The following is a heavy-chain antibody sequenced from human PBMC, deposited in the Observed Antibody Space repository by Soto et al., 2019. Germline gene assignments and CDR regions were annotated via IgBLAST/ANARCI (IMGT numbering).Heavy chain of an antibody. CDR2: ISSSGST. V-gene: IGHV4-59*01. J-gene: IGHJ5*02. Sequence: SETLSLTCTVSGGSIYYNYWSWIRQSPEKGLEWIASISSSGSTLYNPSLKSRVTISVDTSKDHFSLKLNSVTAADTAVYYCARGGASSKWLDPWGQGTLLTVSS. CDR1: GGSIYYNY. CDR3: ARGGASSKWLDP. D-gene: IGHD3-10*01.